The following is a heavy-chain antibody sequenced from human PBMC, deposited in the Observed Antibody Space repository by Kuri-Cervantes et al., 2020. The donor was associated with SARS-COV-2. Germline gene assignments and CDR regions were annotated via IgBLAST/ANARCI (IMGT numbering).Heavy chain of an antibody. CDR3: ARGTTPVYVSGPLWFHLDL. V-gene: IGHV4-59*01. D-gene: IGHD3-10*01. CDR1: GDSITIYY. Sequence: SETLSLTCTVSGDSITIYYWSWIRQPPGKGLEWIGYISETGGTNYNPSLKSRVTMSVDISKNQFSLKMNSVNAADTAVYYCARGTTPVYVSGPLWFHLDLWGQGTLVTVSS. CDR2: ISETGGT. J-gene: IGHJ5*02.